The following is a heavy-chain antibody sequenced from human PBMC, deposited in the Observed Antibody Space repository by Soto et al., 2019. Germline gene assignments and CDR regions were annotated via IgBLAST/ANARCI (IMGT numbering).Heavy chain of an antibody. CDR2: INEDESDK. J-gene: IGHJ5*02. CDR3: ARDPVDNWNDLDP. D-gene: IGHD1-1*01. CDR1: GFTFNNYW. V-gene: IGHV3-7*01. Sequence: GGSLRLSCAASGFTFNNYWMSWVRQAPGKGLEWVANINEDESDKYFIDSVKGRFTISRDNAKNSLYLQMNSLRAEDTAVYYCARDPVDNWNDLDPWGQGTLVTVSS.